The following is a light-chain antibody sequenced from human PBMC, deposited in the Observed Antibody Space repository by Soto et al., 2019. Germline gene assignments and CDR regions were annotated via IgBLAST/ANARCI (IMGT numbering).Light chain of an antibody. CDR3: QQYNNWPPYT. CDR1: QSIRSN. J-gene: IGKJ2*01. CDR2: GAS. V-gene: IGKV3-15*01. Sequence: EIVMTQSPATLSVSPGERATLSCRASQSIRSNLAWYQQKPGQAPRLLIYGASTRATGTPARFSGSGSGTEFTLTVSSLQSEDSAVYYCQQYNNWPPYTFGQGTKLEIK.